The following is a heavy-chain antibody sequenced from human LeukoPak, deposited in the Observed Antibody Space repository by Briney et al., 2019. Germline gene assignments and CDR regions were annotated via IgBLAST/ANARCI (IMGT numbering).Heavy chain of an antibody. CDR2: ISGSGDRT. CDR1: GFTLNNYA. D-gene: IGHD3-10*01. CDR3: ATHGQIWFGESFDY. Sequence: GGSLRLSCAASGFTLNNYAMSWVRQAPGKGLEWVSAISGSGDRTYDADSVKGRFTISRDNSKHTLYLQTNSLRVEDTAVYYCATHGQIWFGESFDYWGQGTLVTVSS. V-gene: IGHV3-23*01. J-gene: IGHJ4*02.